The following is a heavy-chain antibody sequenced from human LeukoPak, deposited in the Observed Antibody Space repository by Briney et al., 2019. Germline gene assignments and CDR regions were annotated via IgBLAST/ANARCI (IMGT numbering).Heavy chain of an antibody. V-gene: IGHV4-34*01. Sequence: SETLSLTCAVYGGSFSGYYWSWIRQPPGKGLEWIGTIYYGGSTYYNPSLKSRVTISVDTSKDQFSLKLSSVTAADTAVYYCARLGRTYYDFWSGPWGQGTLVTVSS. CDR1: GGSFSGYY. CDR2: IYYGGST. D-gene: IGHD3-3*01. CDR3: ARLGRTYYDFWSGP. J-gene: IGHJ5*02.